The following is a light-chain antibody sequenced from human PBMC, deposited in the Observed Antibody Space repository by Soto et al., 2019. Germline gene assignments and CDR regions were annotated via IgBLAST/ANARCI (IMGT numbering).Light chain of an antibody. CDR3: QQFNS. CDR1: QGISSA. CDR2: DAS. J-gene: IGKJ5*01. V-gene: IGKV1-13*02. Sequence: IQMTQSPSSLSASVGDRVTISCRASQGISSALAWYQQKPGKAPKLLIYDASSLESGVPSRFSGSGSGTDFTLTISSLQPEDFATYYCQQFNSFGQGTRLEIK.